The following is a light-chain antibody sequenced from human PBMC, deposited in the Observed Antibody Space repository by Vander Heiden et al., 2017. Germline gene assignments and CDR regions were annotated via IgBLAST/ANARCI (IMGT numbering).Light chain of an antibody. V-gene: IGKV1-6*02. CDR3: LRGYFYPRT. Sequence: AVVMTQSPSSLSASFGDRATIICRASQDIRKDLCWFQQKPGKAPKLLISSTSNVQSGVPSRFSGSGSGTYFTLTNTDVQPDDFATYYCLRGYFYPRTFGGGTRVDIK. CDR1: QDIRKD. J-gene: IGKJ4*01. CDR2: STS.